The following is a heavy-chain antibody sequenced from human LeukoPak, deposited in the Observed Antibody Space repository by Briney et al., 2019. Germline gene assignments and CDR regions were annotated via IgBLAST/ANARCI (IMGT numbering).Heavy chain of an antibody. D-gene: IGHD4-23*01. J-gene: IGHJ4*02. CDR3: ARGRPHGNDY. V-gene: IGHV3-74*01. CDR1: GFTFSSYW. CDR2: IASDGNRT. Sequence: GGSLRLSCAASGFTFSSYWMNWVRQAPGKGLVWVSRIASDGNRTTYADSVKGRFSISRDNAKNTLYLQMNSLRVEDTAVYYCARGRPHGNDYWGQGTLVTVSS.